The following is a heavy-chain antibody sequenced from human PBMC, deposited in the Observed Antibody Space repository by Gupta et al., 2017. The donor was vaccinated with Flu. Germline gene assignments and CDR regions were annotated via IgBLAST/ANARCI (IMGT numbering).Heavy chain of an antibody. CDR3: APYRAWLDP. CDR1: GFGFGSYD. Sequence: SGFGFGSYDMNWVRQAPGKGREWVSYISSGGITINYADSVKGRFTISRDNAKNSLYLQMNSLRADDTAVYYCAPYRAWLDPWGQGTLVTVSS. CDR2: ISSGGITI. D-gene: IGHD3-16*02. V-gene: IGHV3-48*03. J-gene: IGHJ5*02.